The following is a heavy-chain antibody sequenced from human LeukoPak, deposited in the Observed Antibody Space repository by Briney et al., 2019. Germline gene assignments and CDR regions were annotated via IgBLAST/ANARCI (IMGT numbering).Heavy chain of an antibody. J-gene: IGHJ6*02. Sequence: GGSLRLSCAVSGFTVSSNYMSWVRQAPGKGLEWVSVIYSGGSTYYADSVKGRFTISRDNSKNTLYLQMNSLRAEDTAVYYCARDRVVVPAAIDYGMDVWGQGTTVTVSS. V-gene: IGHV3-53*01. CDR2: IYSGGST. CDR3: ARDRVVVPAAIDYGMDV. CDR1: GFTVSSNY. D-gene: IGHD2-2*01.